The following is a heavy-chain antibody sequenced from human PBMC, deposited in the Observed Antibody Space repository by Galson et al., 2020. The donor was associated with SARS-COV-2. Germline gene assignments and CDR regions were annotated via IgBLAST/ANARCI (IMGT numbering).Heavy chain of an antibody. CDR2: ISYDGSNK. CDR3: ARAYGGSYWGYFDY. J-gene: IGHJ4*02. V-gene: IGHV3-30*04. Sequence: GGSLRISCAASGFTFSSYAMHWVRQAPGKGLEWVAVISYDGSNKYYADSVKGRFTISRDNSKNTLYLQMNSLRAEDTAVYYCARAYGGSYWGYFDYWGQGTLVTVSS. D-gene: IGHD1-26*01. CDR1: GFTFSSYA.